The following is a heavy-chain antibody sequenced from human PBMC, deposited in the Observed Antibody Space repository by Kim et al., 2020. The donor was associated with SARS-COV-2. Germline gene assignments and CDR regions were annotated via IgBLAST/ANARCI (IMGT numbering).Heavy chain of an antibody. CDR1: GFTFSSYG. Sequence: GGSLRLSCAASGFTFSSYGMHWVRQAPGKGLEWVAVISYDGSNNYYADSVKGRFTISRDNSINTLYLQMKSLRAEDTAVYSCARDRAASGSTRGPFDYWGQGSLVIVSA. V-gene: IGHV3-33*05. J-gene: IGHJ4*02. CDR3: ARDRAASGSTRGPFDY. D-gene: IGHD1-26*01. CDR2: ISYDGSNN.